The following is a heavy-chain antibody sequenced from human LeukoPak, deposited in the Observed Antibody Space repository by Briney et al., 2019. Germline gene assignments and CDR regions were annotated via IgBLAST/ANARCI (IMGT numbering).Heavy chain of an antibody. CDR2: TSSDLNVK. Sequence: GGSLRLSCAASGFTFRNYVIHWVRQAPGKGLEWVAVTSSDLNVKLYADSVKGRFTISRGNSRSTLYLQMNSLRPEDTAIYYCAREGYYGSGSPPSLYFDYWGQGTLVTVSS. D-gene: IGHD3-10*01. V-gene: IGHV3-30-3*01. J-gene: IGHJ4*02. CDR3: AREGYYGSGSPPSLYFDY. CDR1: GFTFRNYV.